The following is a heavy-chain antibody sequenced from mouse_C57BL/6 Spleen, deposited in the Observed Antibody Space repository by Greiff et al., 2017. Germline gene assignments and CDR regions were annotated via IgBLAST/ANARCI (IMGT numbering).Heavy chain of an antibody. CDR3: ARKGNYYGLRVFDY. Sequence: QVQLQQPGTELVKPGASVKLSCKASGYTFTSYWMHGVKQRPGHGLEWIGNINPSNGGTNYNEKFKSKATLTVDKSSSTAYMQLSSLTSEDSAVYYCARKGNYYGLRVFDYWGQGTTLTVSS. V-gene: IGHV1-53*01. D-gene: IGHD1-2*01. J-gene: IGHJ2*01. CDR1: GYTFTSYW. CDR2: INPSNGGT.